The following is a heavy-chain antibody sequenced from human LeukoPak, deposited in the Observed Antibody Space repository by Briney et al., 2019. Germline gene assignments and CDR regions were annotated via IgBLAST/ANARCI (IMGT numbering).Heavy chain of an antibody. CDR3: ARDGGYRSSTSCYIPDY. J-gene: IGHJ4*02. D-gene: IGHD2-2*02. CDR1: GFTFSSYW. CDR2: IKQDGSEK. Sequence: PGGSLRLSCAASGFTFSSYWMSWVRQAPGKELEWVANIKQDGSEKYYVDSVKGRFTISRDNAKNSLYLQMNSLRAEDTAVYYCARDGGYRSSTSCYIPDYWGQGTLVTVSS. V-gene: IGHV3-7*01.